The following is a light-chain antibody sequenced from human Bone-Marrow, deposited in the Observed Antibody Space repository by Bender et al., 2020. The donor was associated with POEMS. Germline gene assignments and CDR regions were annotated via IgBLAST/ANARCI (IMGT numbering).Light chain of an antibody. J-gene: IGLJ2*01. CDR3: SSYTSSSTLV. V-gene: IGLV2-14*01. CDR1: SSDVGGYSF. CDR2: EVS. Sequence: QSALTQPASVSGSPGQSITLSCTGTSSDVGGYSFVSWYQQHPGKAPKLMIYEVSNRPSGVSNRFSGSKSGNTASLTISVLQAEDEADYYCSSYTSSSTLVFGGGTKLTVL.